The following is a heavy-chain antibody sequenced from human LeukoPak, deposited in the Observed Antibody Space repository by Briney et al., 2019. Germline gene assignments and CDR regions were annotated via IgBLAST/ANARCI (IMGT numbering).Heavy chain of an antibody. Sequence: GGSLRLSCEASGFTFSSHSMNWVRQAPGKGLEWVSYISSNSSITYYADSVKGRFTISKDTAKNSLYLQMNTLRDDDTAVYYCARDRFLGIWGQGTMVTVSS. CDR3: ARDRFLGI. CDR2: ISSNSSIT. CDR1: GFTFSSHS. D-gene: IGHD3-10*01. J-gene: IGHJ3*02. V-gene: IGHV3-48*02.